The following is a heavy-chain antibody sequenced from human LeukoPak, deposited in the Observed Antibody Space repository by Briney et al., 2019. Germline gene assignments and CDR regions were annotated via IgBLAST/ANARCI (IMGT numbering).Heavy chain of an antibody. CDR3: ARDLITIFGVVYYYYYYMDV. J-gene: IGHJ6*03. Sequence: PGGSLRLSCAASGFTFSSYWMSWVRQAPGKGLEWVANIKQDGSEKYYVDSVKGRFTISRDNAKNSLYLQMNSLRAEDTAVYYCARDLITIFGVVYYYYYYMDVWGKGTTVTVSS. D-gene: IGHD3-3*01. CDR1: GFTFSSYW. V-gene: IGHV3-7*01. CDR2: IKQDGSEK.